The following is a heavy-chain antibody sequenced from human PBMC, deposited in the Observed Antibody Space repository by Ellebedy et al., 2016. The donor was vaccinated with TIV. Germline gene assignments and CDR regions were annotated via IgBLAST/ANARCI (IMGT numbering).Heavy chain of an antibody. CDR2: IHYTGTT. Sequence: MPSETLSLTCTVSGGSISSSSYYWGWIRQPPGKGLEWVASIHYTGTTYYNPSIKSRITISLDTSKNQLSMKLTSVTAADTAVYYCASTLTITIFLYWGQGTPVTVSS. CDR1: GGSISSSSYY. CDR3: ASTLTITIFLY. J-gene: IGHJ4*02. V-gene: IGHV4-39*07. D-gene: IGHD3-10*02.